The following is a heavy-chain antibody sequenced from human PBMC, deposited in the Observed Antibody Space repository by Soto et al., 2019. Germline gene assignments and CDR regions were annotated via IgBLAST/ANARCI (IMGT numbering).Heavy chain of an antibody. J-gene: IGHJ3*02. V-gene: IGHV3-30*18. CDR1: GFTFSSYG. Sequence: QVQLVESGGGVVQPGRSLRLSCAASGFTFSSYGMHWVRQAPGKGLEWVAVISYDGSNKYYADSVKGRFTISRDNSKNTLYLQMNSLRAEETAVYYCAKDRGAFDIWGQGTMVTVSS. D-gene: IGHD3-10*01. CDR3: AKDRGAFDI. CDR2: ISYDGSNK.